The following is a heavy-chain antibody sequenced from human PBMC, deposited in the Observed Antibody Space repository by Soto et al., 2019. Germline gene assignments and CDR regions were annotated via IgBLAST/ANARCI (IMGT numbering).Heavy chain of an antibody. CDR3: ARSVSTTSFYYYGMDV. Sequence: ASVKVSCKASGYTFTSYAMHWVRQAPGQRLEWMGWINAGNGNTKYSQKFQGRVTITRDTSASTAYMELSSLRSEDTAVYYCARSVSTTSFYYYGMDVCGQGTTVTVYS. CDR2: INAGNGNT. J-gene: IGHJ6*02. D-gene: IGHD2-2*01. V-gene: IGHV1-3*01. CDR1: GYTFTSYA.